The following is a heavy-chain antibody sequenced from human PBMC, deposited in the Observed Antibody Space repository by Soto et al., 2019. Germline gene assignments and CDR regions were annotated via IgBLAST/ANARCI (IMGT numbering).Heavy chain of an antibody. CDR1: GFTFSSYA. CDR2: ISGSGT. J-gene: IGHJ4*02. V-gene: IGHV3-23*01. CDR3: ARGDGDYYDGNGYLGRH. Sequence: GGSLRLSCAASGFTFSSYAMSWVRQAPGKGLEWVSVISGSGTYYADSVKGRLTISRDNAKNTLYLQMNSLRAEDTAVYYCARGDGDYYDGNGYLGRHWGQGTLVTVSS. D-gene: IGHD3-22*01.